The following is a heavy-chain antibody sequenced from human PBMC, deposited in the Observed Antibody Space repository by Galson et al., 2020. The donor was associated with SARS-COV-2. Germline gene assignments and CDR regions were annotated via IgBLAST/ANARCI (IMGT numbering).Heavy chain of an antibody. CDR3: ASPYLAAASFFGAFDL. V-gene: IGHV3-48*03. D-gene: IGHD6-13*01. Sequence: GGSLRLSCAASGFIFTNYEMNRVRQAPGKGLEWVSYISDSGTNIYYADSVKGRFTISRDNTKNSVYLQMTSVRAEDTAVYYCASPYLAAASFFGAFDLWGRGTMVTVSS. CDR1: GFIFTNYE. J-gene: IGHJ3*01. CDR2: ISDSGTNI.